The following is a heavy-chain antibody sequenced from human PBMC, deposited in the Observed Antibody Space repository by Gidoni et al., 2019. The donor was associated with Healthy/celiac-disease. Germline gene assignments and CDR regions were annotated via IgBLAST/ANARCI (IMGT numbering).Heavy chain of an antibody. D-gene: IGHD6-13*01. CDR2: INHSGST. Sequence: QVQLQQWGAGLLKPSETLSLTCAVYGGSFSGYYWSWIRQPPGKGLEWIGEINHSGSTNYNPSLKSRVTILVDTSKNQVFLKLSFVTAAETAVVYFARLVRPAFDILGQGTMVTGSS. CDR3: ARLVRPAFDI. J-gene: IGHJ3*02. CDR1: GGSFSGYY. V-gene: IGHV4-34*01.